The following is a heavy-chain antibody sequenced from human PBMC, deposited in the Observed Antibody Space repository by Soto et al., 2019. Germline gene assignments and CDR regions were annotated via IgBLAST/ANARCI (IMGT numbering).Heavy chain of an antibody. CDR2: ISGFSAGSAST. V-gene: IGHV3-23*01. J-gene: IGHJ3*01. CDR1: GFTFNSYA. Sequence: EVQLLESGGGLVQPGGSLRLCCAASGFTFNSYAMHWVRQAPGKGLEWVSGISGFSAGSASTYFADSVKGRFIISRDNSNNTLYLQMNNLRAEDTALYYCARVPLYFGIDAFDFWAHGTVVTVSS. CDR3: ARVPLYFGIDAFDF. D-gene: IGHD1-20*01.